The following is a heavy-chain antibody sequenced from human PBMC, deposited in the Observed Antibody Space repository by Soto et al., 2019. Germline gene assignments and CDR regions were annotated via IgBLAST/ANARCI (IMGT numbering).Heavy chain of an antibody. CDR1: GFTFSSYA. V-gene: IGHV3-23*01. D-gene: IGHD6-19*01. CDR3: AKDNGIIAVAGSGFDP. J-gene: IGHJ5*02. CDR2: ISGSGGST. Sequence: EVQLLESGGGLVQPGGSLRLSCAASGFTFSSYAMSWVRQAPGKGLEWVSAISGSGGSTYYADSVKGRFTISRDNSKNTLYLQMNSLRAEDTAVYYCAKDNGIIAVAGSGFDPWGQGTLVTVSS.